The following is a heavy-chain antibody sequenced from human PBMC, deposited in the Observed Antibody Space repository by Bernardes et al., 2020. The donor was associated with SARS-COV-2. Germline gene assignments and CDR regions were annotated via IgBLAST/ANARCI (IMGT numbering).Heavy chain of an antibody. CDR1: GFTFSSYA. D-gene: IGHD2-2*02. V-gene: IGHV3-23*01. J-gene: IGHJ6*03. Sequence: GGSLRLSCAASGFTFSSYAMSWVRQAPGKGLEWVSAISGSGGSTYYADSVKGRFTISRDNSKNTLYLQMNSLRAEDTAVYYCANLPNGGPAAISGYYYYYMDVWGKGTTVTVSS. CDR3: ANLPNGGPAAISGYYYYYMDV. CDR2: ISGSGGST.